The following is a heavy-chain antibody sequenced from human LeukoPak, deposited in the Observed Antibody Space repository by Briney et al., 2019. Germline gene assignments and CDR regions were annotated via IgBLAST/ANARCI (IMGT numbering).Heavy chain of an antibody. CDR3: ARLGNGYNYFLDDY. CDR1: GYTFTGYY. V-gene: IGHV1-2*02. CDR2: INPNSGGT. D-gene: IGHD5-24*01. Sequence: ASVKVSCKASGYTFTGYYMHWVRQAPGQGLEWMGWINPNSGGTNYAQKFQGRVTMTRDTSISTAYMELSRLRSDDTAVYYCARLGNGYNYFLDDYWGQGTLVTVSS. J-gene: IGHJ4*02.